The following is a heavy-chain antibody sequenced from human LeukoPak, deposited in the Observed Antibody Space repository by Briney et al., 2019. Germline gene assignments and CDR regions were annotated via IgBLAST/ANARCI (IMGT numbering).Heavy chain of an antibody. J-gene: IGHJ3*02. Sequence: SRVTISVDTSKNQFSLKLSSVTAADTAVYYCARVPSGSYSFDAFDIWGQGTMVTVSS. D-gene: IGHD1-26*01. CDR3: ARVPSGSYSFDAFDI. V-gene: IGHV4-39*07.